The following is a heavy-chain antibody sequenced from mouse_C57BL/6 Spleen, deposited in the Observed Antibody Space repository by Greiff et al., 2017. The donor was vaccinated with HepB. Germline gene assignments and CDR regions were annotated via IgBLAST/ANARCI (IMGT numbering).Heavy chain of an antibody. J-gene: IGHJ3*01. CDR2: ISYDGSN. D-gene: IGHD2-12*01. Sequence: VQLQQSGPGLVKPSQSLSLTCSVTGYSITSGYYWNWIRQFPGNKLEWMGYISYDGSNNYNPSLKNRISITRDTSKNQFFLKLNSVTTEDTATYYCAYDGGAYWGQGTLVTVSA. CDR1: GYSITSGYY. CDR3: AYDGGAY. V-gene: IGHV3-6*01.